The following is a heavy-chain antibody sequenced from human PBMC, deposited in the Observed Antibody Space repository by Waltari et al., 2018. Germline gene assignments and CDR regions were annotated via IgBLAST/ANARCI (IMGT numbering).Heavy chain of an antibody. D-gene: IGHD4-4*01. V-gene: IGHV1-18*01. CDR1: GYPFTSNG. Sequence: QVQLVQSGAEVKKPGASVKVSCKASGYPFTSNGISWVRQAPGQGLGWRGWNRASNGNTTTAQKLQRRVTMTTVTSTMTAYRELRSLRSDDTAVYYWAWAYSKSYYYYSGMDVWGQGTTVTVSS. J-gene: IGHJ6*02. CDR3: AWAYSKSYYYYSGMDV. CDR2: NRASNGNT.